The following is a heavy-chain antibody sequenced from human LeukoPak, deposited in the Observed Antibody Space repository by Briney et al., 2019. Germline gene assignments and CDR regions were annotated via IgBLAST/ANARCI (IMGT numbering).Heavy chain of an antibody. V-gene: IGHV4-39*07. CDR1: GGSISSSSYY. J-gene: IGHJ4*02. CDR2: IYYSGST. Sequence: SETLSLTCTVSGGSISSSSYYWGWIRQPPGKGLEWIGSIYYSGSTYYNPSLKSRVTISVDTSKNQFSLKLSSVTAADTAVYYCARDLGEADYWGQGTLDTVSS. CDR3: ARDLGEADY. D-gene: IGHD3-16*01.